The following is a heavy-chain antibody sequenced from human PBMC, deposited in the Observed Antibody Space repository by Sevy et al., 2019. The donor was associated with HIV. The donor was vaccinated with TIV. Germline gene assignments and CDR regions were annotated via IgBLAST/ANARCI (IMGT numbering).Heavy chain of an antibody. Sequence: ASVKVSCKASGGSLSDYGMNWVRQAPGQGLEWTGGIIPRVGLTNYAQKFHDRVTITADEYTSTVYIEVRRLTSEDTGVYYCASVRPCGGDCYFFDSWGQGTLVTVSS. CDR3: ASVRPCGGDCYFFDS. J-gene: IGHJ4*02. CDR2: IIPRVGLT. D-gene: IGHD2-21*01. V-gene: IGHV1-69*10. CDR1: GGSLSDYG.